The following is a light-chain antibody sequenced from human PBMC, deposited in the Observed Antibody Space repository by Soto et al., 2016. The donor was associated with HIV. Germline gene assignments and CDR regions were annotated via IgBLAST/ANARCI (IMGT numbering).Light chain of an antibody. CDR1: QNIKSY. V-gene: IGKV1-39*01. CDR3: QQSYSTPFT. CDR2: AAV. J-gene: IGKJ3*01. Sequence: DIQMTQSPSSLSASVEDRVTITCRASQNIKSYLNWYQKKVGEAPKLLIFAAVNLQSGVPSRFSGSVSGTDFILTITSLQPEDFATYYCQQSYSTPFTFGPGTKVDIK.